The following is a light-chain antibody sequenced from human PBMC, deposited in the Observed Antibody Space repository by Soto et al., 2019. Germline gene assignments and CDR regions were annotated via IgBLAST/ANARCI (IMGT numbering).Light chain of an antibody. CDR1: SSDVGGYNY. CDR3: SSFRSGSTWV. V-gene: IGLV2-14*01. J-gene: IGLJ3*02. CDR2: EVS. Sequence: QSALTQPASVSGSPGQSITISCTGTSSDVGGYNYVSWYQQHPGKAPKLMIYEVSNRPSGVSNRFSGSKSGNTASLTISGPQAEDEADYYCSSFRSGSTWVFGGGTKLT.